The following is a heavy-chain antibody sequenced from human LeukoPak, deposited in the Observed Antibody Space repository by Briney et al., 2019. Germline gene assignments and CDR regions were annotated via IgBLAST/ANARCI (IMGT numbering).Heavy chain of an antibody. Sequence: GGSLRLSCAASGFTFSSYSMNWVRQAPGKGLEWVPYISSSSSTIYYADSVKGRFTISRDNAKNSLYLQMNSLRAEDTAVYYCARDHSYGGNSEDYWGQGTLVTVSS. J-gene: IGHJ4*02. D-gene: IGHD4-23*01. CDR1: GFTFSSYS. CDR2: ISSSSSTI. CDR3: ARDHSYGGNSEDY. V-gene: IGHV3-48*04.